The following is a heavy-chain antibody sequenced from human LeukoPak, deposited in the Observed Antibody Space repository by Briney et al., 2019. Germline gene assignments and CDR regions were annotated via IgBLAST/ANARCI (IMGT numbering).Heavy chain of an antibody. CDR3: ARDFFGVTTNYYYGMDV. V-gene: IGHV3-30-3*01. D-gene: IGHD3-16*01. CDR2: ISYDGSNK. CDR1: GFTFSSYA. J-gene: IGHJ6*02. Sequence: PGGSLRLSCAASGFTFSSYAMHWVRQAPGKGLEWVAVISYDGSNKYYADSVKGRFTISRDNSKNTLYLQMNSLRAEDTAVYYCARDFFGVTTNYYYGMDVWGQGTTVTVSS.